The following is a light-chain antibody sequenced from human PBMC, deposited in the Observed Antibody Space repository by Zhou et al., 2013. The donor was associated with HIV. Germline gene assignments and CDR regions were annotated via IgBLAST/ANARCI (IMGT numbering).Light chain of an antibody. J-gene: IGKJ1*01. Sequence: EIVMTQSPATLSVSPGERATLSCRASQSVSNNLAWYQQKPGQIPRLLIYGASTRATGIPARFSGSGSGTEFTLTISSLQSEDCAVYYCQQYNNWPRTFGQGTKVEIQ. CDR2: GAS. CDR1: QSVSNN. CDR3: QQYNNWPRT. V-gene: IGKV3-15*01.